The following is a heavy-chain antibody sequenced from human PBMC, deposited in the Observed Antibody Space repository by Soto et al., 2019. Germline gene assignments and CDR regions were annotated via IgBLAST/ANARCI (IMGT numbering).Heavy chain of an antibody. V-gene: IGHV3-33*01. CDR3: ASGRQDYSYYGPKWWFDP. D-gene: IGHD4-4*01. J-gene: IGHJ5*02. CDR2: IWYDGSNK. CDR1: GFTFSSYG. Sequence: GGSLRLSCAASGFTFSSYGMHWVRQAPGKGLEWVAVIWYDGSNKYYADSVKGRFTISRDNSKNTLYLQMNSLRAEDTAVYYCASGRQDYSYYGPKWWFDPLGQGNLVTV.